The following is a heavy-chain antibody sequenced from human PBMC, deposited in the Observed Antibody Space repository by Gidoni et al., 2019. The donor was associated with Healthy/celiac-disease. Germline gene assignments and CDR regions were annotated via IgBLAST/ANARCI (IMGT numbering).Heavy chain of an antibody. Sequence: QVQLVEAGGGVVQPGRSLRLSCAASGFTFSSYAMHWVRQAPGKGLEGVAVISYDGSNKYYADSVKGRFTISRDNSKNTLYLQMNSLRAEDTAVYYCARVSSSFDYWGQGTLVTVSS. V-gene: IGHV3-30-3*01. CDR2: ISYDGSNK. D-gene: IGHD6-6*01. CDR3: ARVSSSFDY. CDR1: GFTFSSYA. J-gene: IGHJ4*02.